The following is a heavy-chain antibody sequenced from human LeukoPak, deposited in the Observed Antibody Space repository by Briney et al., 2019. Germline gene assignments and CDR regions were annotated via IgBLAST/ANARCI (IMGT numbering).Heavy chain of an antibody. V-gene: IGHV1-18*01. J-gene: IGHJ5*01. CDR1: TSR. Sequence: AASVKVSCKATSRISWVRQAPGQGLERRGWICTYGRDTYYAQKFQRRITVTTDTSTSTVYMELRNLRSDDTAVYYCARDLWNFYDDSGYNRDFDSWGQGTLVTVSS. CDR3: ARDLWNFYDDSGYNRDFDS. D-gene: IGHD3-22*01. CDR2: ICTYGRDT.